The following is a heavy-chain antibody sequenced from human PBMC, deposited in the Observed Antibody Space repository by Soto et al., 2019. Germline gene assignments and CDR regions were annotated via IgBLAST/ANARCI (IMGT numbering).Heavy chain of an antibody. Sequence: EKQLVESGGGLAQPGRSLKLSCVTSGFNFDNYAMHWVRQAPGKGQEWVSGLSGNNDIVAYADSVKGRVTISSDNAKKSMYLQMNNLRPEETGVSDCLFSTGNFYADFDYWGQGTLVTVSS. V-gene: IGHV3-9*01. CDR2: LSGNNDIV. CDR1: GFNFDNYA. CDR3: LFSTGNFYADFDY. J-gene: IGHJ4*02. D-gene: IGHD3-3*01.